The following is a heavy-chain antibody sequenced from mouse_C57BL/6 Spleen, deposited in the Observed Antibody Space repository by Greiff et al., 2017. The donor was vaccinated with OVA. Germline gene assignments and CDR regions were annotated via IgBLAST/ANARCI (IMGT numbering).Heavy chain of an antibody. Sequence: QVQLKESGAKLVRPGASVTLSCKASGYTFTDYEMHWVKQTPVHGLEWIGAIDPETGGTAYNQKFKGKAILTADKSSSTAYMELRSLTSEDSAVYYCQIDGYYEGVDYWGQGTSVTVSS. D-gene: IGHD2-3*01. V-gene: IGHV1-15*01. CDR3: QIDGYYEGVDY. CDR1: GYTFTDYE. J-gene: IGHJ4*01. CDR2: IDPETGGT.